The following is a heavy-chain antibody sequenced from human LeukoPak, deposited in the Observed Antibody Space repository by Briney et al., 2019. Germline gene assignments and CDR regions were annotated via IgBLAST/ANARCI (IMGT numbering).Heavy chain of an antibody. CDR1: GYSISSGYY. CDR3: AREYGYFDWKTYYKPYYYYMDV. CDR2: IYHSGST. D-gene: IGHD3-9*01. V-gene: IGHV4-38-2*02. Sequence: SETLSLTCTVSGYSISSGYYWGWIRQPPGKGLEWIGSIYHSGSTYYNPSLKSRVTISVDTSKNQFSLKLSSVTAADTAVYYCAREYGYFDWKTYYKPYYYYMDVWGKGTTVTISS. J-gene: IGHJ6*03.